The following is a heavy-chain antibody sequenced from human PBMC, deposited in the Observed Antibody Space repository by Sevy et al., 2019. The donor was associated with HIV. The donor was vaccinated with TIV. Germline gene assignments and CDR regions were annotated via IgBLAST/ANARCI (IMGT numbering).Heavy chain of an antibody. V-gene: IGHV3-21*01. Sequence: GGSLRLSCAASGFTFSSYSMNWVRQAPGKGLEWVSSISSSSSYIYYADSVKGRFTISRDNAKNSLYLQMNSLGAEDTGVYYCARRAAAGYYYYYYMDVWGKGTTVTVSS. CDR2: ISSSSSYI. J-gene: IGHJ6*03. CDR1: GFTFSSYS. CDR3: ARRAAAGYYYYYYMDV. D-gene: IGHD6-13*01.